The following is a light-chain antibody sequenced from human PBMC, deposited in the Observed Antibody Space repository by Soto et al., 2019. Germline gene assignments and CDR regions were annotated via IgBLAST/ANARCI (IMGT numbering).Light chain of an antibody. J-gene: IGLJ1*01. V-gene: IGLV2-23*03. Sequence: QSVLTQPASVSGSPGQSITISCTGTSSDVGGYNFVSWYQQHPGKAPKLMIFEGGKRPSGVSNRFSGSKSGNTASLTISGLQAEDEADYYCCSYAGYSTFVFGTGTKVTVL. CDR1: SSDVGGYNF. CDR3: CSYAGYSTFV. CDR2: EGG.